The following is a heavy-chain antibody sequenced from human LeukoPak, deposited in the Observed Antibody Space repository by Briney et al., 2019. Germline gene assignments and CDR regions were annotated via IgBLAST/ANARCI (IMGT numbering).Heavy chain of an antibody. CDR3: ARAPTDMTLRRTNWFDH. CDR1: GGSFSGYY. V-gene: IGHV4-34*01. D-gene: IGHD4-17*01. CDR2: INHSGST. Sequence: SETLSLTCAVYGGSFSGYYWSWIRQPPGKGLEWIGEINHSGSTNYNPSLKSRGTISVDTSKNQFSLKLSSVTAADTAVYYCARAPTDMTLRRTNWFDHWGQGTLVTVSS. J-gene: IGHJ5*02.